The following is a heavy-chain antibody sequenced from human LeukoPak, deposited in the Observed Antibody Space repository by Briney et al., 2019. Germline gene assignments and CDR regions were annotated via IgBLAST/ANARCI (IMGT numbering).Heavy chain of an antibody. Sequence: SETLSLTCTVSGGSISSYYWSWIRQPPGKGLEWIGYIYYSGRPNYNPSLKSRVTISVDTSKNQFSLKLSSVTAADTAVYYCARDSMETTNWFDPWGQGTLVTVSS. CDR3: ARDSMETTNWFDP. J-gene: IGHJ5*02. CDR1: GGSISSYY. CDR2: IYYSGRP. D-gene: IGHD4-17*01. V-gene: IGHV4-59*12.